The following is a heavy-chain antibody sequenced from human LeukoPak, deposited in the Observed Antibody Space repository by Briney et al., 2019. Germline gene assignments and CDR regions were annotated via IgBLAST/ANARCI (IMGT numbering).Heavy chain of an antibody. V-gene: IGHV3-33*01. CDR2: IWSDGSNK. D-gene: IGHD3-10*01. CDR3: ATDKGSAAFDI. CDR1: GFIFSTYG. Sequence: PGGSLRLSCAASGFIFSTYGMHWVRQAPGKGLEWVAVIWSDGSNKLYADSVRGRFTISRDNSKNTLYLEMNSLRVEDTAVYYCATDKGSAAFDIWGQGTMVTVSS. J-gene: IGHJ3*02.